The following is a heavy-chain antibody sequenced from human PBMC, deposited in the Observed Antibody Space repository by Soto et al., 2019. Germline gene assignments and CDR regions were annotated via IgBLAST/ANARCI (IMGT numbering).Heavy chain of an antibody. CDR1: GGSITSYY. D-gene: IGHD3-3*01. Sequence: SETLSLTCTVSGGSITSYYWSWIRQSAGKGLEWIGRIYHTGSINYDPSLQSRVTMSVDTSKNQVSLKLTSVTAADAAVYYCARDMRVFGGIDVWGQGTTVTVSS. CDR2: IYHTGSI. V-gene: IGHV4-4*07. J-gene: IGHJ6*02. CDR3: ARDMRVFGGIDV.